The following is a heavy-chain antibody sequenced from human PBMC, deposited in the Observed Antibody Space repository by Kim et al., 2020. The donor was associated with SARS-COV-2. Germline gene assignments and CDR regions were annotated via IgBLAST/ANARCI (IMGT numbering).Heavy chain of an antibody. CDR1: GFTFSSYA. CDR3: AKDRGITMVRGVVSYYFDY. J-gene: IGHJ4*02. Sequence: GGSLRLSCAASGFTFSSYAMSWVRQAPGKGLEWVSAISGSGGSTYYADSVKGRFTISRDNSKNTLYLQMNSLRAEDTTVYYCAKDRGITMVRGVVSYYFDYGGQGTLDTVSS. V-gene: IGHV3-23*01. CDR2: ISGSGGST. D-gene: IGHD3-10*01.